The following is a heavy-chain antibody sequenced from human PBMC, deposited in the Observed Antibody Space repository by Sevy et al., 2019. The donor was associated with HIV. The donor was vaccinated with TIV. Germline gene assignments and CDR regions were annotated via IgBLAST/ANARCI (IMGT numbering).Heavy chain of an antibody. Sequence: GGSLRLSCVVSGITFSTSGMHWVLQAPGKGLEWVAVISYHGRDKFYADSVKGRSTISRDNSKNLLYLQMISLRAEDTAVYYCAKDFTGYNGMDVWGQGTMVTVSS. D-gene: IGHD3-9*01. CDR3: AKDFTGYNGMDV. CDR2: ISYHGRDK. V-gene: IGHV3-30*18. CDR1: GITFSTSG. J-gene: IGHJ6*02.